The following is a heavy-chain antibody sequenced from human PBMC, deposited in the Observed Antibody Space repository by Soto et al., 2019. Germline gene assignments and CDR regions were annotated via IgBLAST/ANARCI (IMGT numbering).Heavy chain of an antibody. CDR1: GGSINSFY. Sequence: QVELQESGPGLVKPSEILSLTCSVSGGSINSFYWSWIRQSPGRGLEWIGYVHYSGVTKYNPSLGSRVTMSVATSKNVFYLSLRSVIAADTAVYFCAREESGSESPNRAFDSWGQGTTVIVSS. V-gene: IGHV4-59*01. CDR2: VHYSGVT. CDR3: AREESGSESPNRAFDS. D-gene: IGHD3-10*01. J-gene: IGHJ3*01.